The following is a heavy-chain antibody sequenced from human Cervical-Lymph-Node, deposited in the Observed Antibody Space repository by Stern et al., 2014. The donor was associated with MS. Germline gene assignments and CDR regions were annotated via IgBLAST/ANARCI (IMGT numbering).Heavy chain of an antibody. CDR1: GGTFRDFA. Sequence: VQLVESGAEVVKPGSSVKVSCKASGGTFRDFAISWVRQAPRQGLEWMGGIIPVFGTANHAQRSKGRVTVNAAESTNTVYMELNSLRSEDTAIYYCARDSDHDNTGYGMDVWGQGTTVTVSS. V-gene: IGHV1-69*01. CDR3: ARDSDHDNTGYGMDV. D-gene: IGHD1-1*01. CDR2: IIPVFGTA. J-gene: IGHJ6*02.